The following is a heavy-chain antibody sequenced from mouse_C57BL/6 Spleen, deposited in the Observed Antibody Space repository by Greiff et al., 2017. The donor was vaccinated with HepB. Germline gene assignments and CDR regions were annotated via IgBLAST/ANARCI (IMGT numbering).Heavy chain of an antibody. D-gene: IGHD1-1*01. V-gene: IGHV1-22*01. CDR1: GYTFTDYN. J-gene: IGHJ3*01. CDR2: INPNNGGT. Sequence: VQLQQSGPELVKPGASVKMSCKASGYTFTDYNMHWVKQSHGKSLEWIGYINPNNGGTSYNQKFKGKATLTVNKSSSTAYMELRSLTSEDSAVYYCARDSIYYYGSSYGLFAYWGQGTLVTVSA. CDR3: ARDSIYYYGSSYGLFAY.